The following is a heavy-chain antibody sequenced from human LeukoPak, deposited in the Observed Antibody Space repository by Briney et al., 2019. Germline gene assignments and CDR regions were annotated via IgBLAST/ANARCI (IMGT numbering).Heavy chain of an antibody. Sequence: GGSLRLSCAASGFTFSSYALTWVRQAPGKGLQWVSAITSGGLSGSAETTYYADSVKGRFTISRDNSKNTLYLQINSLRPDDTALYYCAKWSTYSGFDYWGQGTLVTVSS. CDR3: AKWSTYSGFDY. J-gene: IGHJ4*02. CDR1: GFTFSSYA. CDR2: ITSGGLSGSAETT. D-gene: IGHD5-12*01. V-gene: IGHV3-23*01.